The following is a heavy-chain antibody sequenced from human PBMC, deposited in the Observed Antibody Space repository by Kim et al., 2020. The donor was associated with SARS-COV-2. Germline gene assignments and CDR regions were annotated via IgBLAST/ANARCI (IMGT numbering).Heavy chain of an antibody. Sequence: GGSLRLSCAASGIIFSSYWMHWVCQAPAMGLVWVSRINSDGSSTNYADSVKGRFTISRDNAKNTLYLQMNSLRVEDTAVYDCAREACGDYWSQGTLVTVSA. V-gene: IGHV3-74*01. CDR3: AREACGDY. J-gene: IGHJ4*02. CDR2: INSDGSST. CDR1: GIIFSSYW.